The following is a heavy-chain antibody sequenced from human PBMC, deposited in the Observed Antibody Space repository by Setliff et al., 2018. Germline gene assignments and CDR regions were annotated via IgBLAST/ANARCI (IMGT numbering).Heavy chain of an antibody. CDR2: IYYSGST. CDR3: ARVTVWSGSSWYLRGYFDS. Sequence: SETLSLTCTVSGGSISSHYWSWIRQPPGKGLEWIGSIYYSGSTNYNPSLKSRVTISVDTSKNQFSLKLSSVTAADTAVYYCARVTVWSGSSWYLRGYFDSWGRGTLVTVS. CDR1: GGSISSHY. J-gene: IGHJ4*02. D-gene: IGHD6-13*01. V-gene: IGHV4-59*11.